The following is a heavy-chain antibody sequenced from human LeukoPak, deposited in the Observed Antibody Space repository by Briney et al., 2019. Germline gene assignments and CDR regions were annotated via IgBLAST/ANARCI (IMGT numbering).Heavy chain of an antibody. Sequence: PSETLSLTCAVYGGSFSGYYWSWIRQPPGKGLEWIGEINHSGSTNYNPSLKSRATISVDTSKNQFSLKLSSVTAADTAVYYCATSQGHGWFGGGQYAFDIWGQGTMVTVSS. D-gene: IGHD3-10*01. CDR2: INHSGST. V-gene: IGHV4-34*01. CDR1: GGSFSGYY. J-gene: IGHJ3*02. CDR3: ATSQGHGWFGGGQYAFDI.